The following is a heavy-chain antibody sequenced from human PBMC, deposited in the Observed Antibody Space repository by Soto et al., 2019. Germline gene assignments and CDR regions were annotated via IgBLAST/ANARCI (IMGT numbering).Heavy chain of an antibody. CDR1: GYNFTIYW. J-gene: IGHJ5*02. CDR2: IYPGDSDT. CDR3: ARIFYGYPVGFDP. V-gene: IGHV5-51*01. Sequence: GESLKISCKGSGYNFTIYWIGWVRQMPGKGLEWMGIIYPGDSDTRYSPSFQGQVTISADKSISTAYLQWSSLKASDTAMYYCARIFYGYPVGFDPWGQGTLVTVSS. D-gene: IGHD5-18*01.